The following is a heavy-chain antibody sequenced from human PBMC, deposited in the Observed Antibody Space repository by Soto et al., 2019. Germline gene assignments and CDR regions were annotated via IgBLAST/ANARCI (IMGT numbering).Heavy chain of an antibody. CDR1: GGSISSYY. CDR3: ARRPDGYNTLREFAY. J-gene: IGHJ4*02. CDR2: IYYSGST. V-gene: IGHV4-59*08. Sequence: SETLSLTCTVSGGSISSYYWSWIRQPPGKGLEWIGYIYYSGSTNYNPSLKSRVTISVDTSKNQFSLKLSSVTAADTAVYYCARRPDGYNTLREFAYWGQGTLVTVSS. D-gene: IGHD5-12*01.